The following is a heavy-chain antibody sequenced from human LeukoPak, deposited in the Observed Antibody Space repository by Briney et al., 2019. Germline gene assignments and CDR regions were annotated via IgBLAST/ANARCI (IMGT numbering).Heavy chain of an antibody. CDR2: ISWNSGSI. CDR1: GFTFDDYA. CDR3: ARGDRFRYSYADY. D-gene: IGHD5-18*01. Sequence: GRSLRLSCAASGFTFDDYAMHWVRQAPGKGLEGVSGISWNSGSIGYADSVKGRFTISRDNAKNSLYLQMNSLRAEDMALYYCARGDRFRYSYADYWGQGTLVTVSS. V-gene: IGHV3-9*03. J-gene: IGHJ4*02.